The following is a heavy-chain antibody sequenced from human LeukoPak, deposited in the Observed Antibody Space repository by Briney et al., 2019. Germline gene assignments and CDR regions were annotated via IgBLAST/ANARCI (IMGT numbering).Heavy chain of an antibody. CDR1: GFTLSTAS. CDR3: ADNLSR. J-gene: IGHJ4*02. CDR2: IHKSSNPI. Sequence: GSLRLSCVASGFTLSTASMNWVRQAPGKGLEWISYIHKSSNPIYYADSVRGRFTISRDSAENSLYLQMNSLRAEDTAVYFCADNLSRWGQGTLVTVSS. D-gene: IGHD1-1*01. V-gene: IGHV3-48*04.